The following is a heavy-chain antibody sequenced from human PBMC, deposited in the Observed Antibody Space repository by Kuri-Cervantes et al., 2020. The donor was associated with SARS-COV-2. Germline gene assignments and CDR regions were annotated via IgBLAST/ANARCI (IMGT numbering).Heavy chain of an antibody. CDR1: GYTFTSYG. CDR3: ARDLTTVVTNYYYYGMDV. V-gene: IGHV1-18*01. Sequence: ASVKVSCKASGYTFTSYGISWVRQAPGQGLEWMGWISADNGNTNYAQKLQGRVTMTTDTSTSTAYMELRSLRSDDTAVYYCARDLTTVVTNYYYYGMDVWGQGTTVTVSS. CDR2: ISADNGNT. J-gene: IGHJ6*02. D-gene: IGHD4-23*01.